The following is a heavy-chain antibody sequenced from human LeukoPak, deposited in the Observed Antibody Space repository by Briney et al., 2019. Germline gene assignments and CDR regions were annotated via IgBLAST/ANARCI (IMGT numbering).Heavy chain of an antibody. CDR2: IRYDGSNK. V-gene: IGHV3-30*02. D-gene: IGHD3-3*01. CDR1: GFTFSSYG. CDR3: AKTKSQYYDFWSGYYSPFDY. Sequence: TGGSLRLSCAASGFTFSSYGMHWVRPAPGKGLEWVAFIRYDGSNKYYADSVKGRFTMSRDNSKNTLYLQMNSLRADDTAVYYCAKTKSQYYDFWSGYYSPFDYCGQGVLVTVSS. J-gene: IGHJ4*02.